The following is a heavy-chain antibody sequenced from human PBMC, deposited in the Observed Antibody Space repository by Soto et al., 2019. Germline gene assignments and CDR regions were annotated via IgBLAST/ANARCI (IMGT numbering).Heavy chain of an antibody. V-gene: IGHV1-69*13. D-gene: IGHD5-12*01. J-gene: IGHJ4*02. Sequence: SVKVSCKASGGTFSSYAISWVRQAPGQGLEWMGGIIPIFGTANYAQKFQGRVTITADESTSTAYMELSSLRSEDTAVYYCARDSRRSRDGYNSPDYWGQGTLVTVSS. CDR3: ARDSRRSRDGYNSPDY. CDR1: GGTFSSYA. CDR2: IIPIFGTA.